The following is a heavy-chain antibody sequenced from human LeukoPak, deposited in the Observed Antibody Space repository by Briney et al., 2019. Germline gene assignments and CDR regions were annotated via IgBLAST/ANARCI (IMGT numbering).Heavy chain of an antibody. D-gene: IGHD3-22*01. CDR3: AREGYYDSSGLRYFDY. CDR2: IVPIFGSS. Sequence: SVKVSCKASGGTFSTHAISWVRQAPGQRLEWMGGIVPIFGSSYESQHFQDRIMLTADKSTSTANMELSSLRSEDTAVYYCAREGYYDSSGLRYFDYWGQGTLVTVSS. CDR1: GGTFSTHA. J-gene: IGHJ4*02. V-gene: IGHV1-69*06.